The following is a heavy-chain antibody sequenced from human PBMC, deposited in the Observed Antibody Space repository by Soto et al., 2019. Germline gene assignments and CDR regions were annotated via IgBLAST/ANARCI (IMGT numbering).Heavy chain of an antibody. CDR3: ARAVYSNHVY. Sequence: LSLTCTVCGASISSGSYYWSWIRQLPGKGLEWIGYISNSGSTYYNPSLKSRVTISVDTSKNQFSLRVSSVTAADTAVYYCARAVYSNHVYWGQGTLVTVSS. J-gene: IGHJ4*02. D-gene: IGHD4-4*01. CDR2: ISNSGST. V-gene: IGHV4-31*03. CDR1: GASISSGSYY.